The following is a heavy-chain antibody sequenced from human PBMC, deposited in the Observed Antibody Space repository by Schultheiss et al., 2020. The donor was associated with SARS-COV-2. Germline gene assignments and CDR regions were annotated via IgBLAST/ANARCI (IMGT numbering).Heavy chain of an antibody. Sequence: GESLKISCAASGFTFSSYEMNWVRQAPGKGLEWVSYISSSGSTIYYADSVKGRFTISRDNAKNSLYLQMNSLRAEDTAVYYCARDLSPEETIAAAGTGLVWGQGTTVTVSS. J-gene: IGHJ6*02. CDR3: ARDLSPEETIAAAGTGLV. CDR1: GFTFSSYE. CDR2: ISSSGSTI. V-gene: IGHV3-48*03. D-gene: IGHD6-13*01.